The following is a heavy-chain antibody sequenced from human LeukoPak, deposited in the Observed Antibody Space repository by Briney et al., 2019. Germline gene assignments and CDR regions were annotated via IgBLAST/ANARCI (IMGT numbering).Heavy chain of an antibody. CDR1: GFTFSNAA. J-gene: IGHJ4*02. CDR3: ARVEGWDSSSWSFPGDFDY. D-gene: IGHD6-13*01. Sequence: PGGSLRLSCGASGFTFSNAAMSWVRQAPGKGLEWVSVISGSGGSTHYADSVKGRFTISRDNSKNTLYLQMNSLRAEDTAIYYCARVEGWDSSSWSFPGDFDYWGQGTLVTVSS. CDR2: ISGSGGST. V-gene: IGHV3-23*01.